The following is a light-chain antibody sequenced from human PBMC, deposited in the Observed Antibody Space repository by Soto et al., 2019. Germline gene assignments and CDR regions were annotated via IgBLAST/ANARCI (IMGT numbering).Light chain of an antibody. CDR1: SSDVGIYNY. Sequence: SALTQPASVSGSPGQSITISCTGTSSDVGIYNYVSWYQHRPGTAPKLIIYEVSNRPSGVSNRFSGSKSGNTASLTISGLQADDEADYYCSSYASSATLDVLFGGGTKLTVL. CDR2: EVS. V-gene: IGLV2-14*01. CDR3: SSYASSATLDVL. J-gene: IGLJ2*01.